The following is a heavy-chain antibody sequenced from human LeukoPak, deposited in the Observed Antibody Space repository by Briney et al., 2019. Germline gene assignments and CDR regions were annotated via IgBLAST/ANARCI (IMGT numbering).Heavy chain of an antibody. D-gene: IGHD3-10*01. CDR3: ARPRGKRNWFDP. CDR2: INHSGST. J-gene: IGHJ5*02. Sequence: SETLSLTCAVYGGSFSGYYWSWIRQPPGKGLEWIGEINHSGSTNYNPSLKSRVTISVDTSRNQFSLELSSVTAADTAVYYCARPRGKRNWFDPWGQGTLVTVSS. CDR1: GGSFSGYY. V-gene: IGHV4-34*01.